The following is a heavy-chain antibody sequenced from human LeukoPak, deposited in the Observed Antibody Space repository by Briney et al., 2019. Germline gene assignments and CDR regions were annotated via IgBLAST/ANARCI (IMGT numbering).Heavy chain of an antibody. CDR3: ARVSWGFDY. J-gene: IGHJ4*02. CDR1: GGSFSGYY. V-gene: IGHV4-34*01. CDR2: INQSGST. D-gene: IGHD3-16*01. Sequence: SETLSLTCAVYGGSFSGYYWSWIRKPPGKGLEWIGEINQSGSTNYNPSLKSRVTISVDTSKNQFSLKLSSVTAADTAVYYCARVSWGFDYWGQGTLVTVSS.